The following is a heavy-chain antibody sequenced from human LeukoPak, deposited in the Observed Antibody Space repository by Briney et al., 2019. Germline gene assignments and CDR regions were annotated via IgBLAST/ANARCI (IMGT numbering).Heavy chain of an antibody. D-gene: IGHD4-23*01. V-gene: IGHV3-21*01. CDR2: ISSSSSYI. J-gene: IGHJ4*02. Sequence: PGGSLRLSCAASGFTFSSYSMNWVRQAPGKGLEWVSSISSSSSYIYYADSVKGRFTISRDNAKNSLYLQMNSLRAEDTAVYYCASLAGGKRAIDYWGQGTLVTVSS. CDR3: ASLAGGKRAIDY. CDR1: GFTFSSYS.